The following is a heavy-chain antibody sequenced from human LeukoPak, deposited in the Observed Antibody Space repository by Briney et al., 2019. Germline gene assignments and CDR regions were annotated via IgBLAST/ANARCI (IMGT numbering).Heavy chain of an antibody. CDR3: TRDLVGGTWASGY. J-gene: IGHJ4*02. CDR1: GFTFTGYY. D-gene: IGHD1-14*01. CDR2: INPNNGGT. Sequence: ASVKVSCKASGFTFTGYYIHWVRQALGQGLEWMGWINPNNGGTNYAQTFQDRVTMTRDTSISTAYMELSRLRSDDTAVYYCTRDLVGGTWASGYWGQGTLVTVSS. V-gene: IGHV1-2*02.